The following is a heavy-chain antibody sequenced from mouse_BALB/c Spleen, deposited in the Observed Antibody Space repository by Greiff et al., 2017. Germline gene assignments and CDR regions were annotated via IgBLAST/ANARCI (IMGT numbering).Heavy chain of an antibody. Sequence: VQLQQSGPGLVAPSQSLSITCTVSGFSLTSYGVHWVRQPPGKGLEWLGVIWAGGSTNYNSALMSRLSISKDNSKSQVFLKMNSLQTDDTAMYYGAREGGKDWGSGRYAMDCGGEGTSVTVSS. CDR1: GFSLTSYG. J-gene: IGHJ4*01. CDR3: AREGGKDWGSGRYAMDC. CDR2: IWAGGST. D-gene: IGHD4-1*01. V-gene: IGHV2-9*02.